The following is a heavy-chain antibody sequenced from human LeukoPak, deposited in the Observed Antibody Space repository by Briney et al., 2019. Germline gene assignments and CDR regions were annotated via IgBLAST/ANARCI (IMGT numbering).Heavy chain of an antibody. Sequence: GGSLRLSCAASGFTLNNYAMSWVRQAPGKGLEWVSIINNSGGSTYYADSVKGRFTISRDLSKNTLYLQMNSLRAEDTALYYCARKYSGTNPFDYWGLGTLVTVSS. CDR2: INNSGGST. J-gene: IGHJ4*02. CDR1: GFTLNNYA. V-gene: IGHV3-23*01. D-gene: IGHD1-26*01. CDR3: ARKYSGTNPFDY.